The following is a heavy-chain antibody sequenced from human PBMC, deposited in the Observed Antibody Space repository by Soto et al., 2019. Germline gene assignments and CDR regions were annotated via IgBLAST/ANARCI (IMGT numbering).Heavy chain of an antibody. D-gene: IGHD1-26*01. V-gene: IGHV3-30-3*01. CDR3: ARDGDGFNPVGSYFDY. Sequence: QVQLVESGGGVVQPGRSLRLSCAASGFTFSSYAMHWVRQAPGKGLEWVAVISSDGSNKYYADSVKGRFTISRDNSKNTLHLQMNSLRAEDTAVYCCARDGDGFNPVGSYFDYWGQGTLVTVSS. J-gene: IGHJ4*02. CDR1: GFTFSSYA. CDR2: ISSDGSNK.